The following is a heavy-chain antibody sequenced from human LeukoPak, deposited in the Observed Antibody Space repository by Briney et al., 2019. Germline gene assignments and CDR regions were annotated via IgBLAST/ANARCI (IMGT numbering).Heavy chain of an antibody. Sequence: SVKVSCKASGGTFSSYAISWVRQAPGQGLEWMGGIIPIFGTANYAQKFQGRVTITTDESTSTAYMELRSLRSDDTAVYYCASTSIAARPGPYYYYYMDLWGKGTTVTVSS. CDR3: ASTSIAARPGPYYYYYMDL. D-gene: IGHD6-6*01. V-gene: IGHV1-69*05. CDR1: GGTFSSYA. CDR2: IIPIFGTA. J-gene: IGHJ6*03.